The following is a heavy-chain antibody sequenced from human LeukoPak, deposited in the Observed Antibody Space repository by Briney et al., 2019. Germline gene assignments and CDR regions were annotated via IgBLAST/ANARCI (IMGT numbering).Heavy chain of an antibody. CDR1: GGSISSSSYC. Sequence: SETLSLTCTVSGGSISSSSYCWGWIRQPPGKGLEWIGSIYYSGSTYYNPSLKSRVTISVDTSKNQFSLKLSSVTAADTAVYYCASDSSGYLARVDYWGQGTLVTVSS. CDR2: IYYSGST. CDR3: ASDSSGYLARVDY. D-gene: IGHD3-22*01. J-gene: IGHJ4*02. V-gene: IGHV4-39*01.